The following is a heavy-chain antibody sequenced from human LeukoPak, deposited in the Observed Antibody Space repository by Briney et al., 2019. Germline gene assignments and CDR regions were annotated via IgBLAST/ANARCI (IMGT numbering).Heavy chain of an antibody. J-gene: IGHJ6*02. Sequence: GRSLSLSCAASAFTFSSYGMHWVRQAPGKGLEWVAVIWYDGSNEDYADSVKGRFTISRDNSKNTLYLQMNSLRAEDTAVYYCARDRVRAVAGSGGRYYYYGMDVWGQGTTVTVSS. CDR2: IWYDGSNE. CDR1: AFTFSSYG. CDR3: ARDRVRAVAGSGGRYYYYGMDV. V-gene: IGHV3-33*01. D-gene: IGHD6-19*01.